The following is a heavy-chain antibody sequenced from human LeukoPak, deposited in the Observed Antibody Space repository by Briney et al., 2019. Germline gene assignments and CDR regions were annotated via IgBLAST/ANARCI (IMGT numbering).Heavy chain of an antibody. CDR2: IIPIFGTA. D-gene: IGHD6-19*01. J-gene: IGHJ3*02. Sequence: SVKVSCTASGGTFSSYAISWVRQAPGQGLEWMGGIIPIFGTANYAQKFQGRVTITTDESTSTAYMELSSLRSEETAVYYCARDRGYSSGWYGSRDAFDIWGRGTMVTVSS. V-gene: IGHV1-69*05. CDR3: ARDRGYSSGWYGSRDAFDI. CDR1: GGTFSSYA.